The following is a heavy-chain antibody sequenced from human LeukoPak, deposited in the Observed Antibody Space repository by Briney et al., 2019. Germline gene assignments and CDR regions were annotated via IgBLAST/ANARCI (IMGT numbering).Heavy chain of an antibody. D-gene: IGHD3-22*01. Sequence: ASVKVSCKASGYTFTSYYMHWVRQAPGQGLEWMGIINPSGGSTSYAQKFQGRVTMTRDTSTSTAYMELSSLRSEDTAVYYCARDFAHYDSSGYIDYWGQGTLVTVSS. CDR2: INPSGGST. CDR3: ARDFAHYDSSGYIDY. CDR1: GYTFTSYY. J-gene: IGHJ4*02. V-gene: IGHV1-46*01.